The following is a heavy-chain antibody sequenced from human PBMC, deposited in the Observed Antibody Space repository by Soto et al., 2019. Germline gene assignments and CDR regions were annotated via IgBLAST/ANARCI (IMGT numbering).Heavy chain of an antibody. CDR3: AKDNPAYYDFWSGYQGAFDI. CDR2: ISGSGGST. J-gene: IGHJ3*02. CDR1: GFTFSSYA. D-gene: IGHD3-3*01. Sequence: GGSLRLSCAASGFTFSSYAMSWVRQAPGKGLEWVSAISGSGGSTYYADSVKGRFTISRDNSKNTLYLQMNSLRAEDTAVYYCAKDNPAYYDFWSGYQGAFDIWGQGTMVTVSS. V-gene: IGHV3-23*01.